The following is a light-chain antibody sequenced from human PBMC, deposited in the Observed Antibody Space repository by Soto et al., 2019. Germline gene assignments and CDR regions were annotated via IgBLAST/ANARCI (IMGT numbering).Light chain of an antibody. V-gene: IGKV1-5*01. J-gene: IGKJ1*01. CDR2: DAS. Sequence: NQMTQSPSTLSASVQDKFTITCRASQSISSWLAWYQQKPGKVPKLLIYDASSLESGVPSRFSGGGSGTEFTLTISSLQPDDFATYYCQQYDSYPWTLGQGTKVDIK. CDR3: QQYDSYPWT. CDR1: QSISSW.